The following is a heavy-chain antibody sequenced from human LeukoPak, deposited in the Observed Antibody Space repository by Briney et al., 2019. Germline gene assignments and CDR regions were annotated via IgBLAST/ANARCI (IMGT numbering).Heavy chain of an antibody. D-gene: IGHD3-22*01. CDR2: VSYDGSNK. CDR3: AKEGYYYDSSGYNYYYGMAV. CDR1: GFTFSSYG. V-gene: IGHV3-30*18. Sequence: SGGSLRLSCAASGFTFSSYGMHWVRQAPGKGLEGVAVVSYDGSNKYYADSVKGRFTISRDNSKNTLYLQMNSLRAEDTAVYYCAKEGYYYDSSGYNYYYGMAVWGQGTTVTVSS. J-gene: IGHJ6*02.